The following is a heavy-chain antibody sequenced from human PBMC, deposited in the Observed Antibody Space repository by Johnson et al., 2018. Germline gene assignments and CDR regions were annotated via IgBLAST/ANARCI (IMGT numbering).Heavy chain of an antibody. J-gene: IGHJ6*02. Sequence: QLVESGGGVVQPGRSLRLSCAASGFTFSSYGMHWVRQAPGKGLEWVAVISYDGGNKYYVDSVKGLFTISRDNAKTSLYLHMNGLRAEDTAVYYCARGRRGSRNYYGMDVWGQGTTVTVSS. D-gene: IGHD3-10*01. V-gene: IGHV3-30*03. CDR2: ISYDGGNK. CDR1: GFTFSSYG. CDR3: ARGRRGSRNYYGMDV.